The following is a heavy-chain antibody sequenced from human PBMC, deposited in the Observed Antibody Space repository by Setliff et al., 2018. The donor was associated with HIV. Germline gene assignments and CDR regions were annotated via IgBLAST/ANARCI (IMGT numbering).Heavy chain of an antibody. Sequence: KPSETLSLTCTVSGGSINDYYWTWIRQPPGKGLEWIGHIYYTGSTNYNPSLKSRITISVDTSKSKFSLKLRSVTAVDTAVYYCARLPPYCGGHCFNFDYWGQGKLVTVSS. V-gene: IGHV4-59*08. CDR2: IYYTGST. CDR3: ARLPPYCGGHCFNFDY. D-gene: IGHD2-21*02. J-gene: IGHJ4*02. CDR1: GGSINDYY.